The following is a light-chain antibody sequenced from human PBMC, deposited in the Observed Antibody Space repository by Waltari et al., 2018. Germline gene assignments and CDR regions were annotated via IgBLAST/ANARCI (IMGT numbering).Light chain of an antibody. CDR2: DAS. J-gene: IGKJ3*01. CDR3: QHSDKPGFT. V-gene: IGKV1-33*01. Sequence: DIQMTQSPSSLSASVGDRVTITCQASQDITNYLNWYQQKPGKAPKLLIYDASNLETGVPSRFGGSGSGTDFTFTISGLQPEDIATYYCQHSDKPGFTFGPGTKVDIK. CDR1: QDITNY.